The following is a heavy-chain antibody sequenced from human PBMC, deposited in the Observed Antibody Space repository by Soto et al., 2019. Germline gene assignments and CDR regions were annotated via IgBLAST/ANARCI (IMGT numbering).Heavy chain of an antibody. D-gene: IGHD5-18*01. CDR1: GFTFSSYG. J-gene: IGHJ6*02. Sequence: PGGSLRLSCAASGFTFSSYGMHWVRQAPGKWLEWVAVISYDGSNKYYADSVKGRFTISRDNSKNTLYLQMNSLRAEDTAVYYCAKDLDTAMVGFYYYGMDVWGQGXTVTVYS. CDR3: AKDLDTAMVGFYYYGMDV. V-gene: IGHV3-30*18. CDR2: ISYDGSNK.